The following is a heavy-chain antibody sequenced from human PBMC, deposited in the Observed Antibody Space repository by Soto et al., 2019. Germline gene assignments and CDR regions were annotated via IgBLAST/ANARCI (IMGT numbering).Heavy chain of an antibody. V-gene: IGHV3-23*01. CDR1: GFTFSSYA. CDR3: AKDPDFWSGYR. J-gene: IGHJ6*02. D-gene: IGHD3-3*01. CDR2: ISGSGGST. Sequence: GALRLSCATSGFTFSSYAMSWVRQAPGKGLEWVSAISGSGGSTYYADSVKGRFTVSRDNSKNTLYLQMNSLRAEDTAVYYCAKDPDFWSGYRWGQGTTVTVSS.